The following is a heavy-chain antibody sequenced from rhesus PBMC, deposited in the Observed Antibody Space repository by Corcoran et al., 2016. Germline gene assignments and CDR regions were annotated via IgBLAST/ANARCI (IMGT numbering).Heavy chain of an antibody. V-gene: IGHV4-65*01. CDR1: GGSISSSNW. CDR2: ISGSSGRP. Sequence: QVQLQESGPGLVKPSETLSLTCAVSGGSISSSNWWSGIRQPPGKGLERIGYISGSSGRPYYNPSLKSRVTISTDTSKNQFSLKLSSVTAADTAVYCWAGEVSIAAADYWGQGVLVTVSS. D-gene: IGHD6-31*01. CDR3: AGEVSIAAADY. J-gene: IGHJ4*01.